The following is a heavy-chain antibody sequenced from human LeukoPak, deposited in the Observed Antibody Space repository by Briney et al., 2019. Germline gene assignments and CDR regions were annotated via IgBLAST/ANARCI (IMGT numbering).Heavy chain of an antibody. D-gene: IGHD2-2*01. CDR2: INPNSGGT. V-gene: IGHV1-2*02. Sequence: ASVKVSCKASGCTFTGYYMHWVRQAPGQGLEWMGWINPNSGGTNYAQKFQGRVTMTRDTSISTAYMELSRLRSDDTAVYYCARDFVVVPAAKGWENWFAPWAQGPLVTVS. CDR3: ARDFVVVPAAKGWENWFAP. CDR1: GCTFTGYY. J-gene: IGHJ5*02.